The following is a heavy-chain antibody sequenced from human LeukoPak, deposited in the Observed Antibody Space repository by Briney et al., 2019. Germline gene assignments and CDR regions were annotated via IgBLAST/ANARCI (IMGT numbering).Heavy chain of an antibody. CDR2: ISAYNGNT. Sequence: ASVKVSCKASGYTFTSYTISWVRQAPGQGLEWMGWISAYNGNTDYAQKLRDRVTMTTDTSTSTAYMELRSLRSDDTAVYYCARDKAGATFWGQGTLVTVSS. V-gene: IGHV1-18*01. CDR3: ARDKAGATF. CDR1: GYTFTSYT. D-gene: IGHD1-26*01. J-gene: IGHJ4*02.